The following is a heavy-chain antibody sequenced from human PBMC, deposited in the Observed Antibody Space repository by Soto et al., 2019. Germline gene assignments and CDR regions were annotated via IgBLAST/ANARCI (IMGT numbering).Heavy chain of an antibody. CDR3: ARELTCSGGSCYSY. CDR2: IYYSGST. V-gene: IGHV4-61*01. CDR1: GGSVSSGSYY. Sequence: SETLSLTCTVSGGSVSSGSYYWSWIRQPPGKGLEWIGYIYYSGSTNYNPSLKSRVTISVDTSKNQFSLKPSSVTAADTAVYYCARELTCSGGSCYSYWGQGXLVTVSS. J-gene: IGHJ4*02. D-gene: IGHD2-15*01.